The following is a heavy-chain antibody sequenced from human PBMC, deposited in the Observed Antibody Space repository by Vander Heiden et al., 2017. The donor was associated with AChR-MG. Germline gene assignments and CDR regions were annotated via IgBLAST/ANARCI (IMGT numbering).Heavy chain of an antibody. D-gene: IGHD2-8*01. J-gene: IGHJ6*02. Sequence: EVQLVESGGGLVQPGRSLKLSCAASGFTLAASAMHWVRQAPGKGMGWVSGISWNSGSIGYADSVKGRFTISRDNAKNSLYLQMNSLRAEDTALYYCALLINGCNFAGYYGMDVWGQGTTVTVSS. V-gene: IGHV3-9*01. CDR1: GFTLAASA. CDR2: ISWNSGSI. CDR3: ALLINGCNFAGYYGMDV.